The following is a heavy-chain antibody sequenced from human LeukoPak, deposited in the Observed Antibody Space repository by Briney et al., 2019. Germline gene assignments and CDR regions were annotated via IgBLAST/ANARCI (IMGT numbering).Heavy chain of an antibody. CDR3: ARPGYSSSVRLTPPDY. V-gene: IGHV5-51*01. Sequence: GESLKISCKGSGYSFTNYWIGWVRQMPGKGLEWMGIIYPGDSDTRYSPSFQGQVTISADKSISTAYLQWSSLKASDTAMYYCARPGYSSSVRLTPPDYWGQGTLVTVSS. D-gene: IGHD6-6*01. J-gene: IGHJ4*02. CDR1: GYSFTNYW. CDR2: IYPGDSDT.